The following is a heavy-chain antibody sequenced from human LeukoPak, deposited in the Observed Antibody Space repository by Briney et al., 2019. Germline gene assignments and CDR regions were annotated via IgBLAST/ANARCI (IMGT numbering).Heavy chain of an antibody. D-gene: IGHD6-13*01. CDR2: IYYSGST. CDR1: GGSISSSRYY. V-gene: IGHV4-39*07. Sequence: SETLSLTSTVSGGSISSSRYYWGWIRQPPGKGLKWIGSIYYSGSTYYNPSLKSRVTISVDTSKNQFSLKLSSVTAAYTAVYYCARDRGYSSSWYGSRGIDYWGQGTLVTVSS. CDR3: ARDRGYSSSWYGSRGIDY. J-gene: IGHJ4*02.